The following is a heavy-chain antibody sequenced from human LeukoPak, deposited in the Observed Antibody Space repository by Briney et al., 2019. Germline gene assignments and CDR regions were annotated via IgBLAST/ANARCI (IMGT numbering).Heavy chain of an antibody. CDR3: ARDIGP. Sequence: GGSLRLSCTPSGFTFSISWLSWVPHAREKGLEWVAYINEDGNEKNHVDSVKGRFTISRDNAKNSLYLQMNSLRVEDTAVYYCARDIGPWGQGTLVTVSS. D-gene: IGHD1-26*01. CDR1: GFTFSISW. CDR2: INEDGNEK. V-gene: IGHV3-7*05. J-gene: IGHJ5*02.